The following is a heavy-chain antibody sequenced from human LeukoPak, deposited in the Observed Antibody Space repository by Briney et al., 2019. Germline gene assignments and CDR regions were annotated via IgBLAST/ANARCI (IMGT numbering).Heavy chain of an antibody. D-gene: IGHD3-22*01. J-gene: IGHJ4*02. CDR1: GGSISSYY. Sequence: PSQTLSLTCTVSGGSISSYYWSWIRQPPGKGLEWIGYIYYSGSTNYNPSLKSRVTISVDTSKNQFSLKLSSVTAADTAVYYCARQYYYGSSGYSHWGQGTLVTVSS. V-gene: IGHV4-59*01. CDR2: IYYSGST. CDR3: ARQYYYGSSGYSH.